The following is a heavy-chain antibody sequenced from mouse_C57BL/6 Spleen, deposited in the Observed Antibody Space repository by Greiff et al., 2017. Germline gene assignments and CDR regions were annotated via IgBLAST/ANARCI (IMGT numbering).Heavy chain of an antibody. CDR1: GYTFTSYG. CDR3: ARSTTVVARKGDYFDY. D-gene: IGHD1-1*01. Sequence: VQLQQSGAELARPGASVKLSCKASGYTFTSYGISWVKQRTGQGLEWIGEIYPRSGNTYYNEKFKGKATLTADKSSSTAYMELRSLTSEDSAVYFCARSTTVVARKGDYFDYWGQGTTLTVSS. V-gene: IGHV1-81*01. CDR2: IYPRSGNT. J-gene: IGHJ2*01.